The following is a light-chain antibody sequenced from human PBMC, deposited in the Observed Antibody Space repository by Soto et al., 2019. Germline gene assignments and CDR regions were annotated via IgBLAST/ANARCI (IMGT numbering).Light chain of an antibody. CDR2: RTN. Sequence: QSVLTQPPSASGTPGQRVTISCSGSSSNIGTNTVNWYQQLPGTAPQLLIYRTNQRPSGIPDRFSGSKSGTSASLDISGLQSEDEADYYCTAWDGSLDGRVFGGGTKLTVL. V-gene: IGLV1-44*01. J-gene: IGLJ3*02. CDR1: SSNIGTNT. CDR3: TAWDGSLDGRV.